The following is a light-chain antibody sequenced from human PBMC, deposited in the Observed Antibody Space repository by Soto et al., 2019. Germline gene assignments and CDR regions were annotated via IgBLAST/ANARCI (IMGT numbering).Light chain of an antibody. CDR1: SRDVGSYNL. Sequence: QSALTKPATVSGSPGQSITISCTGTSRDVGSYNLVSWYQQYPGKVPKLMIYEDSKRPSGVSNRFSGSKSGNTASLTISGLQAEDEADYYCCSYAGSSTVVFGGGTKLTVL. CDR3: CSYAGSSTVV. V-gene: IGLV2-23*01. J-gene: IGLJ2*01. CDR2: EDS.